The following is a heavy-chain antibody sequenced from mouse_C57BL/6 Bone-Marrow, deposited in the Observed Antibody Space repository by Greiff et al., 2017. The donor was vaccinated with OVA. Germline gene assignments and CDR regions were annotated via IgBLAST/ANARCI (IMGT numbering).Heavy chain of an antibody. CDR1: GYTFTSYG. CDR3: ARGGYGNYVSTLGY. V-gene: IGHV1-81*01. Sequence: VKLMESGAELARPGASVKLSCKASGYTFTSYGLSWGRQRTGQGLEWIGEIYPRSGNTYYNEKFKGKATLTADKSSSTAYMELRSLTSEDSAVYFCARGGYGNYVSTLGYWGQGTTLTVSS. CDR2: IYPRSGNT. D-gene: IGHD2-1*01. J-gene: IGHJ2*01.